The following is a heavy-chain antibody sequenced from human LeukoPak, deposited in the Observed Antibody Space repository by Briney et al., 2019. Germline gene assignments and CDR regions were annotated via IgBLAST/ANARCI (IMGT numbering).Heavy chain of an antibody. Sequence: GGSLRLSCAASGFTFTDYAMSWVRQAPEKGLEWVSTISHSGGGTYYAESVKGRFSISKDNSKNTLYLQMNSLGAEDTAVYYCATHYYDSSGYFSPDCWGQGTLVTVSS. J-gene: IGHJ4*02. CDR2: ISHSGGGT. V-gene: IGHV3-23*01. D-gene: IGHD3-22*01. CDR1: GFTFTDYA. CDR3: ATHYYDSSGYFSPDC.